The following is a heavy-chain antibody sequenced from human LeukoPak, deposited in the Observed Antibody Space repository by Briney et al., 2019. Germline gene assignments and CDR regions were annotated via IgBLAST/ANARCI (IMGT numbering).Heavy chain of an antibody. CDR1: GASIGSYY. CDR3: ARRNYDILTGFYGGGTYNYYYTDV. CDR2: TSFSGST. Sequence: SETLSLTCTVSGASIGSYYWTWIRQPPGKGLEWIGFTSFSGSTNYNPSLKSRVTISVDTSRNQFSLRLNAVTAADTAVYYCARRNYDILTGFYGGGTYNYYYTDVWGKGTTVIVSS. J-gene: IGHJ6*03. D-gene: IGHD3-9*01. V-gene: IGHV4-59*08.